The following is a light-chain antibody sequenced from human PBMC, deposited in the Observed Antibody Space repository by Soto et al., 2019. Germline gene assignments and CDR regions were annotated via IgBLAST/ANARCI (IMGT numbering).Light chain of an antibody. CDR3: QQRSNWPQIT. CDR2: DAS. CDR1: QSVSSY. Sequence: EIVLTQSPATLSLSPGERATLSCRASQSVSSYLAWYQQKPGQAPRLLIYDASNSATGIAARFSGSGSGTDFTLTISSLEPEDFAVYYCQQRSNWPQITFGQGTRLEIK. J-gene: IGKJ5*01. V-gene: IGKV3-11*01.